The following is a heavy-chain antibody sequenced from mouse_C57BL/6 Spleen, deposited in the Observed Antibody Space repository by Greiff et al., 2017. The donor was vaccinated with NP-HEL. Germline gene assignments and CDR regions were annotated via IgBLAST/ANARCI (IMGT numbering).Heavy chain of an antibody. Sequence: EVKVEESGGGLVKPGGSLKLSCAASGFTFSDYGMHWVRQAPEKGLEWVAYLSRCRSTLSSADTVKGRFTISRDNAKNTLFLQMTSLRSEDTAMYYCAREDGTVALTGTRAMDYWGQGTSVTVSS. D-gene: IGHD4-1*01. V-gene: IGHV5-17*01. CDR3: AREDGTVALTGTRAMDY. CDR1: GFTFSDYG. CDR2: LSRCRSTL. J-gene: IGHJ4*01.